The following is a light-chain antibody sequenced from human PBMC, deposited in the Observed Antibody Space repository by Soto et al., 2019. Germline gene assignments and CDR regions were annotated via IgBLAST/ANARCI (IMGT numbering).Light chain of an antibody. J-gene: IGKJ4*01. V-gene: IGKV1-39*01. Sequence: DIQVTQSPSSLSASVGDRVTITCRVSQGISSYLNWYRQKPGKAPKLLIYKASSLESGVPSRFSGSGSGTDFTLIISSLQPEDFATYFCQQGDSFPFTFGGGTKVDIK. CDR3: QQGDSFPFT. CDR2: KAS. CDR1: QGISSY.